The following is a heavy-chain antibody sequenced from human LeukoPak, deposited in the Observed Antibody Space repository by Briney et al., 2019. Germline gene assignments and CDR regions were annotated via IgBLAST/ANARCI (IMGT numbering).Heavy chain of an antibody. CDR1: GYSISSGYY. Sequence: SETLSLTCAVSGYSISSGYYWGWIRQPPGKGLEWIGNIYHSGSTYYNPSLKSRVTISVDTSKNQFSLKLSSVTAADTAVYYCARRLGQWLDVWGQGTLVTVSS. J-gene: IGHJ4*02. CDR2: IYHSGST. CDR3: ARRLGQWLDV. D-gene: IGHD6-19*01. V-gene: IGHV4-38-2*01.